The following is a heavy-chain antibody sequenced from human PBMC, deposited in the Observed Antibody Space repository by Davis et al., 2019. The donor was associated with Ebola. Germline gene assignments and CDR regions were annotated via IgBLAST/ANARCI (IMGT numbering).Heavy chain of an antibody. CDR1: GFTFSNAW. CDR2: IKSKTDGGTT. V-gene: IGHV3-15*01. D-gene: IGHD3-3*01. CDR3: ASQSRNYDFWSGYRYYFDY. Sequence: GGSLRLSCAASGFTFSNAWMNWVRQAPGKGLEWVGRIKSKTDGGTTDYAAPVKGRFTISRDDSKNTLYLQMNSLKTEDTAVYYCASQSRNYDFWSGYRYYFDYWGQGTLVTVSS. J-gene: IGHJ4*02.